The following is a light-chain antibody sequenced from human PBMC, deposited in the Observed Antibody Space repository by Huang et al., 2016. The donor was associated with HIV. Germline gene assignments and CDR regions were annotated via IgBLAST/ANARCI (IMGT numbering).Light chain of an antibody. CDR2: GAS. CDR1: QRVKSN. CDR3: QQYNNWGT. Sequence: EIVMTQSPATVSVSPGERATLSCRASQRVKSNLAWYQQKPGQGPRLLIYGASTRATGIPAMFSGSGSGTEFTLTISSLQSEDSAVYYRQQYNNWGTFGQGTKVEIK. J-gene: IGKJ1*01. V-gene: IGKV3-15*01.